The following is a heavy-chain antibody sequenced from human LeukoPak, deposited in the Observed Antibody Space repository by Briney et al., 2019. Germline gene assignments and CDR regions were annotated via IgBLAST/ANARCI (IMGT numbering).Heavy chain of an antibody. Sequence: PSETLSLTCAVYGGSFSGYYWIWIRQPPGKGLEWIGEINHSGSTNYKPSLKSRVTISVDTSKNQFSLKLSSVTAADTAVYYCARFQGYCSGGSCYPSDALDIWGQGTMVTVSS. J-gene: IGHJ3*02. V-gene: IGHV4-34*01. CDR1: GGSFSGYY. CDR3: ARFQGYCSGGSCYPSDALDI. D-gene: IGHD2-15*01. CDR2: INHSGST.